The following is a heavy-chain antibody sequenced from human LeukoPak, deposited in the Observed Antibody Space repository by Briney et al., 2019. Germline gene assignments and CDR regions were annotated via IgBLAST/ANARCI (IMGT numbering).Heavy chain of an antibody. D-gene: IGHD6-19*01. V-gene: IGHV1-69*06. CDR2: IIPIFGTA. Sequence: GASVKVSCRASGGTFITYAINWVRQAPGQGLEWMGGIIPIFGTANYAQKFQGRVTITADKSTSTAYMELSSLRSEDTAVYYCARGVGAPEDLAVAADFDYWGQGTLVTVSS. CDR1: GGTFITYA. CDR3: ARGVGAPEDLAVAADFDY. J-gene: IGHJ4*02.